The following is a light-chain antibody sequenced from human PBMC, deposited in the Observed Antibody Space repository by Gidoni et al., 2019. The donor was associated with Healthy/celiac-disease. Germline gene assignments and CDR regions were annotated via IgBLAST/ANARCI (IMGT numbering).Light chain of an antibody. CDR2: DAS. CDR3: QQYDSLPVT. Sequence: DNHMIQSPSSLSASVGDRVTITCQASQDISNYLNWYQQKPGKAPKLLIYDASTLETGVPSRFSGSGSGTDFTFTISSLQPEDIATYYCQQYDSLPVTFGQGTRLEIK. J-gene: IGKJ5*01. V-gene: IGKV1-33*01. CDR1: QDISNY.